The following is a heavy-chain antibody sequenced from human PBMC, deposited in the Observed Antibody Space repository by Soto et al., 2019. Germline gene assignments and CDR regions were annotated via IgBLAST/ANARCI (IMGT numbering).Heavy chain of an antibody. Sequence: SVKVSCRASGGTFSSYAFAWVRQAPGQGLEWMGDFVPMFGTPNYAQRFQGRVTITAEESTSTVYMELNSLTSEDTAVYYCAKLGDRSWFDPWGQGTRVTVSS. CDR1: GGTFSSYA. V-gene: IGHV1-69*13. CDR3: AKLGDRSWFDP. J-gene: IGHJ5*02. CDR2: FVPMFGTP. D-gene: IGHD3-10*01.